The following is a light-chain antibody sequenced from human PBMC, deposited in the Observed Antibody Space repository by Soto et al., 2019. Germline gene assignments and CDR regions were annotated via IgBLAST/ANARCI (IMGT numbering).Light chain of an antibody. CDR1: ARIYSAY. Sequence: EVVLTQSPGTLSLSRGERATLSCRASARIYSAYLGWYQQKPGQAPRLLIYGTSSRATGIPDRFSGSGSGTDFTLTISSLQPDDFATYYCQHYNSYSEAFGQGTKVDIK. CDR3: QHYNSYSEA. J-gene: IGKJ1*01. CDR2: GTS. V-gene: IGKV3-20*01.